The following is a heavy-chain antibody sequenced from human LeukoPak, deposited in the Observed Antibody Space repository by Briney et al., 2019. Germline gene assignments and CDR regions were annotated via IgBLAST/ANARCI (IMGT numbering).Heavy chain of an antibody. D-gene: IGHD2-2*03. V-gene: IGHV4-59*11. CDR3: ASAGYCSSTSCSYDAFDI. Sequence: SETLSLTCTVSGGSISSHYWSWIRQPPGKGLEWIGYIYYSGSTNYNPSLKSRVTISVDTSKNQFSLKLSSVTAADTAVYYCASAGYCSSTSCSYDAFDIWGQGTMVTVSS. CDR1: GGSISSHY. CDR2: IYYSGST. J-gene: IGHJ3*02.